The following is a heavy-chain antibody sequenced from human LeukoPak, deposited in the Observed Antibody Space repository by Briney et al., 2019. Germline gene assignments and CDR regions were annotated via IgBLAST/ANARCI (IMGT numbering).Heavy chain of an antibody. V-gene: IGHV4-34*01. CDR1: GDSMTSYY. D-gene: IGHD2-2*02. Sequence: SETLSLTCTVSGDSMTSYYWSWIRQPPGKGLEWIGEINHSGSTNYNPSLKSRVTISVDTSKNQFSLKLSSVTAAGTAVYYCANYCSSSSCHIRRAFDIWGQGTMVTVSS. CDR2: INHSGST. J-gene: IGHJ3*02. CDR3: ANYCSSSSCHIRRAFDI.